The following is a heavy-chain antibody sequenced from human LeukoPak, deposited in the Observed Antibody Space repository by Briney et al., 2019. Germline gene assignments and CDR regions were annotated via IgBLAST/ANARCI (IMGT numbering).Heavy chain of an antibody. V-gene: IGHV3-48*03. CDR1: GFTFNTYE. Sequence: GGSLRLSCAASGFTFNTYEMNWVRQAPGKGLEWVSYISGSGSTIYFAASVKGRFSISRDNAKNSLYLEMNSLRAEDTAIYYCARGYNYGSHFEYWGQGTLVTVSS. D-gene: IGHD1-1*01. J-gene: IGHJ4*02. CDR2: ISGSGSTI. CDR3: ARGYNYGSHFEY.